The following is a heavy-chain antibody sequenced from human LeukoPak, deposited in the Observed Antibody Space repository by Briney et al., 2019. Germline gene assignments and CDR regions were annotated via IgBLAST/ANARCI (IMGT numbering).Heavy chain of an antibody. V-gene: IGHV3-23*01. CDR2: ISGSVGST. J-gene: IGHJ3*02. CDR1: GFTFSSYA. D-gene: IGHD5-18*01. Sequence: PGGSLRLSCAASGFTFSSYAMSWVRQAPGKGLEWVSAISGSVGSTYYADSVKGRFTISRDNSKNTLYLQMNSLRAEDTAVYYCAKVRRSGYSYGVGAFDIWGQGTMVTVSS. CDR3: AKVRRSGYSYGVGAFDI.